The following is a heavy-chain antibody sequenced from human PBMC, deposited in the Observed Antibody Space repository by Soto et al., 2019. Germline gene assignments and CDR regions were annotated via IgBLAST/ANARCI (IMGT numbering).Heavy chain of an antibody. Sequence: QVQLVQSGAEVKKPGASVKVSCKASGYTFTSYDINWVRQATGQGLEWMGWMNPNSGNTGYAQKFQGRVTMTRNTSISTAYMELSSLRSEDTAVYYCARGSKVSSWYAYWFDPWGQGTLVTVSS. CDR1: GYTFTSYD. V-gene: IGHV1-8*01. CDR2: MNPNSGNT. CDR3: ARGSKVSSWYAYWFDP. D-gene: IGHD6-13*01. J-gene: IGHJ5*02.